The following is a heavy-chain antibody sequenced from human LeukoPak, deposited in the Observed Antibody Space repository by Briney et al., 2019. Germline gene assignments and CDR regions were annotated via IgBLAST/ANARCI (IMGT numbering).Heavy chain of an antibody. CDR1: GGSINSCY. CDR2: IYYSGST. V-gene: IGHV4-59*08. CDR3: VRLNIKHGFDI. D-gene: IGHD2/OR15-2a*01. Sequence: SETLSLTCTVSGGSINSCYWSWIRQPPGKGLEWIGYIYYSGSTNYNPSLKSRVTMSVDTSENQFSLKLTSVTAADTAVYYCVRLNIKHGFDIWGQGTMVTVSS. J-gene: IGHJ3*02.